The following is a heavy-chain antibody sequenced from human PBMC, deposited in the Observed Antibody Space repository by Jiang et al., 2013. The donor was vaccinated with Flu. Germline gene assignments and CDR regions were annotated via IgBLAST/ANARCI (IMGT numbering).Heavy chain of an antibody. V-gene: IGHV6-1*01. Sequence: QTLSLTCAISGDSVSSNSAAWNWIRQSPSRGLEWLGRTYYRSKWYNDYAVSVKSRITINPDTSKNQFSLQLNSVTPEDTAVYYCARDRLFGITGTRRYYYYGMDVWGQGTTVTVSS. CDR3: ARDRLFGITGTRRYYYYGMDV. CDR2: TYYRSKWYN. D-gene: IGHD1-7*01. CDR1: GDSVSSNSAA. J-gene: IGHJ6*02.